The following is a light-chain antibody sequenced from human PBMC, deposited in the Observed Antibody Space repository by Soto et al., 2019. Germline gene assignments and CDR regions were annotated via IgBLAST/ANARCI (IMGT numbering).Light chain of an antibody. Sequence: DIQMTQSPSTLSASVGDRVTITCRASQSISSWLAWYQQKPGKAPKLVIYSASSLQSGVPSRFSGSRSGPDFTLTISSLQPEDFATYYCQQSYSSPPTFGQGTMVDIK. CDR2: SAS. J-gene: IGKJ1*01. V-gene: IGKV1-39*01. CDR3: QQSYSSPPT. CDR1: QSISSW.